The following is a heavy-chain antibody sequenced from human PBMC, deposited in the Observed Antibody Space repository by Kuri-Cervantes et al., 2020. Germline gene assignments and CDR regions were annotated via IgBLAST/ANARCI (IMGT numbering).Heavy chain of an antibody. CDR2: IDWDDDK. CDR3: AWLGGEVDY. J-gene: IGHJ4*02. D-gene: IGHD3-10*01. Sequence: SGPTLVKPTQTLTLTCTFSGFSLSTSGMRVNWIRQPPGKALEWLARIDWDDDKFYSTPLKTRLTISRDTSKNQVVLTMTNMDPVDTATYYCAWLGGEVDYWGQGTLVTVSS. CDR1: GFSLSTSGMR. V-gene: IGHV2-70D*14.